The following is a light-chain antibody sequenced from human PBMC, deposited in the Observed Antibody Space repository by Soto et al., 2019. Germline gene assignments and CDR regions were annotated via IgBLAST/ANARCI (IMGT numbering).Light chain of an antibody. Sequence: QSVLTQPPSASGTPGQRVTISCSGSSSNIGRNPVNWYLQLPGTAPKLLIYSSNQRPSGVPDRFSGSKSGTSASLAISGLQSEDEADYYCAAWDDSLNGLYVFXTGTKVTLL. CDR3: AAWDDSLNGLYV. CDR1: SSNIGRNP. V-gene: IGLV1-44*01. CDR2: SSN. J-gene: IGLJ1*01.